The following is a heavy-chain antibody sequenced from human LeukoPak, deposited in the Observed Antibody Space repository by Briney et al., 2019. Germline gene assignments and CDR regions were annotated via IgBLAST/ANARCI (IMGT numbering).Heavy chain of an antibody. D-gene: IGHD3-3*01. Sequence: SVKVSCKASGGTFSSYAISWERQAPGQGLEWMGGIIPIFGTANYAQKFQGRVTITADESTSTAYMELSSLRSEDTAVYYCAGARGDDFWSGYPYFQHWGQGTLVTVSS. V-gene: IGHV1-69*01. CDR3: AGARGDDFWSGYPYFQH. CDR2: IIPIFGTA. J-gene: IGHJ1*01. CDR1: GGTFSSYA.